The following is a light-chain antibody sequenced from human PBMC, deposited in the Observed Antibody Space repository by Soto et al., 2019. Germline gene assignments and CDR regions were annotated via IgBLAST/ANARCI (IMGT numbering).Light chain of an antibody. CDR3: SSYTSSSTLYV. CDR2: DVS. Sequence: QSVLTQPASVSGSPGQSITISCTGTSSDVGGYNYFSWYQQHPGKAPQPMIYDVSNRPSGVSNRFSGSMSGNTASLTISGLQAEDEADYYCSSYTSSSTLYVFGTGTKLTVL. CDR1: SSDVGGYNY. J-gene: IGLJ1*01. V-gene: IGLV2-14*01.